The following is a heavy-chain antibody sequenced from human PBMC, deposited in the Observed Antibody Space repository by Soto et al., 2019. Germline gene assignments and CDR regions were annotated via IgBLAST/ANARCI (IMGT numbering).Heavy chain of an antibody. CDR2: INAGNGNT. J-gene: IGHJ4*03. D-gene: IGHD6-19*01. CDR1: GYTFTSYA. Sequence: ASVKVSCKASGYTFTSYAMHWVRQAPGQRLEWMGWINAGNGNTKYSQKFQGRVTITRDTSTSTAYMELSSLRSEDTAVYYCAAVSALDGSGLDYWGQETTVTVSS. V-gene: IGHV1-3*01. CDR3: AAVSALDGSGLDY.